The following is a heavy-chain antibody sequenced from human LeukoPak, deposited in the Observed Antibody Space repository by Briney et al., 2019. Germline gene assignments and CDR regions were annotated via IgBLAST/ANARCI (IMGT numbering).Heavy chain of an antibody. V-gene: IGHV3-48*04. Sequence: PGGSLRLSCAASGFTFSSYSMNWVRQAPGKGLECVSYISSSSSTIYYAHSVKGRFTISRDNAKNSLYLQMNSLRAEDTAVYYCARDLGYSSSWDDYCVQGTLVTVSS. CDR1: GFTFSSYS. D-gene: IGHD6-13*01. CDR2: ISSSSSTI. CDR3: ARDLGYSSSWDDY. J-gene: IGHJ4*02.